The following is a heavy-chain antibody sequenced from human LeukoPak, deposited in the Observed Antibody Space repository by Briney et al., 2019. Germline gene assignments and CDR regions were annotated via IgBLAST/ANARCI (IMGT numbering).Heavy chain of an antibody. CDR1: GFTFSSYW. CDR2: INSDGSST. V-gene: IGHV3-74*01. Sequence: GGSLRLSCAASGFTFSSYWMHWVRQAPGKGLVWVSRINSDGSSTSYADSVKGRFTISRDNAKNTLYLQMNSLRAEDTAVYYCARERYYYSSGSLLDYWGQGTLVTVSS. CDR3: ARERYYYSSGSLLDY. D-gene: IGHD3-10*01. J-gene: IGHJ4*02.